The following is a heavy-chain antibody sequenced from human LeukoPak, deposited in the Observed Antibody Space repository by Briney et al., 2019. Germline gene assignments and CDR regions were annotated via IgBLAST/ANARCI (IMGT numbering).Heavy chain of an antibody. CDR2: IGEMGGNK. J-gene: IGHJ4*02. V-gene: IGHV3-23*01. CDR1: GFTFSSYA. CDR3: AKRPNPDPYGSGPFDY. Sequence: VQPGGSLRLSCAASGFTFSSYAMSWVRQAPGKGLEWVSVIGEMGGNKYYAASVKGRFTISRDNSKNTLYVQMNSLRAEDTAVYHCAKRPNPDPYGSGPFDYWGQGILVTVSS. D-gene: IGHD3-10*01.